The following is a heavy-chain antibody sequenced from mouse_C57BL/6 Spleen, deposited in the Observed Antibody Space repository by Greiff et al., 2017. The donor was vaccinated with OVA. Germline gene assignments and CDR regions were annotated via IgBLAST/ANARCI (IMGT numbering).Heavy chain of an antibody. CDR2: INPSSGYT. D-gene: IGHD1-1*01. V-gene: IGHV1-7*01. CDR3: ARCYYGSNRRYWYIDV. J-gene: IGHJ1*03. CDR1: GYTFTSYW. Sequence: QVQLQQSGAELVKPGASVKLSCKASGYTFTSYWMHWVKQRPGQGLEWIGYINPSSGYTKYNQKFKDKATLTAAKSSSTAYMQLSSLTSEDSAVYNCARCYYGSNRRYWYIDVWGTGTTVTVSS.